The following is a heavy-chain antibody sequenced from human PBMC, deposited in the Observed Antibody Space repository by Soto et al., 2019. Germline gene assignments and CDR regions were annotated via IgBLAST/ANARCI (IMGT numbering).Heavy chain of an antibody. J-gene: IGHJ4*02. V-gene: IGHV1-3*01. D-gene: IGHD4-4*01. CDR1: GYTFTSYA. Sequence: ASVKVSCKASGYTFTSYAMHWVRQAPGQRLEWMGWINAGNGNTKYSQKFQGRVTITRDKSASTAYMELSSLRSEDTAVYYCARDGGVYDYSPFDYWGQGTLVTVSS. CDR2: INAGNGNT. CDR3: ARDGGVYDYSPFDY.